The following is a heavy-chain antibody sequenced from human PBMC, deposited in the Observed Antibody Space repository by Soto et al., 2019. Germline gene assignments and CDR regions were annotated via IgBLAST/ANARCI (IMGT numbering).Heavy chain of an antibody. CDR2: IYYSGST. Sequence: QLQLQESGPGLVKPSETLSLTCTVSGGSISSSSYYWGWIRQPPGKGLEWIGSIYYSGSTYYNPSLKSRVTISVDTSKNQFSLKLSSVTAADTAVYYCARLDECDAFDIWGQGTMVTVSS. J-gene: IGHJ3*02. CDR1: GGSISSSSYY. D-gene: IGHD3-3*01. V-gene: IGHV4-39*01. CDR3: ARLDECDAFDI.